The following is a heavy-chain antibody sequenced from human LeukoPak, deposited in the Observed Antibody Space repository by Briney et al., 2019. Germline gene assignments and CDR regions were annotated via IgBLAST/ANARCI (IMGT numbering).Heavy chain of an antibody. CDR2: ISGSGDST. D-gene: IGHD1-26*01. V-gene: IGHV3-23*01. Sequence: SGGSLRLSCAASGFTFSSYAMSWVRQAPGKGLEWVSAISGSGDSTYYADSVKGRFTISRDNSKNTLYLQMNSLRAEDTAVYFCAKDRSSGSYAYHAGFDYWGQGTLVTVSS. CDR3: AKDRSSGSYAYHAGFDY. CDR1: GFTFSSYA. J-gene: IGHJ4*02.